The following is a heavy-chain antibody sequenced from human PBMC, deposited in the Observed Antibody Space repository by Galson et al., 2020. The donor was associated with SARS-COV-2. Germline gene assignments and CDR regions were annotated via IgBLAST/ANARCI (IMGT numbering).Heavy chain of an antibody. CDR3: ARDRKDDSSGYYYEDAVDI. CDR1: GFTFSSYW. J-gene: IGHJ3*02. Sequence: GESLKISCAASGFTFSSYWMSWVRQAPGKGLEWVANIKQDGSEKYYVDSVKGRFTISRHNAKNSLYLQMNSLRAEDTAVYYCARDRKDDSSGYYYEDAVDIWGQGTMVTVSS. V-gene: IGHV3-7*01. CDR2: IKQDGSEK. D-gene: IGHD3-22*01.